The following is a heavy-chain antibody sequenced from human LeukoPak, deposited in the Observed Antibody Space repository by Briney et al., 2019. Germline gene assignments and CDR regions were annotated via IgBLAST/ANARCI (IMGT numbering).Heavy chain of an antibody. Sequence: SETLSLTCTVSGGSISTYYWSWIRQPAGKGLEWIGRIYSSGSTNYNPSLESRVTMSVDTSKNQVSLNLTSVTAADTAVYYCARDGVAAAGRFFDFWGQGTLVTASS. V-gene: IGHV4-4*07. D-gene: IGHD6-13*01. CDR3: ARDGVAAAGRFFDF. J-gene: IGHJ4*02. CDR2: IYSSGST. CDR1: GGSISTYY.